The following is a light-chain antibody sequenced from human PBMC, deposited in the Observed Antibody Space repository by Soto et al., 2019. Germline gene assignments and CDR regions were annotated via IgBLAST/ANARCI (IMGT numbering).Light chain of an antibody. CDR2: GDN. CDR3: AAWDDSLNGWV. J-gene: IGLJ3*02. Sequence: QSVLTQEPSASGAPGQRVTISCSGGSSNIGKNSVSWYQHLPGTAPKLIYGDNERPSGVPDRFSGSKSGTSASLAISGLQSEDEADYYCAAWDDSLNGWVFGGGTKLTVL. V-gene: IGLV1-44*01. CDR1: SSNIGKNS.